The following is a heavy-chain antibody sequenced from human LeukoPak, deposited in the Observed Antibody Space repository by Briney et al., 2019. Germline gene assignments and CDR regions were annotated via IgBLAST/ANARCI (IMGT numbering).Heavy chain of an antibody. CDR1: GYTFTSYA. Sequence: ASVTVSCKASGYTFTSYAMHWVRQAPGQRLEWMGWINAGNGNTKYSQKFQGRVTITRDTSASTAYMELSSLRSEDTAVYYCARMVPLVDSSGWPFDYWGQGTLVTVSS. D-gene: IGHD6-19*01. J-gene: IGHJ4*02. V-gene: IGHV1-3*01. CDR2: INAGNGNT. CDR3: ARMVPLVDSSGWPFDY.